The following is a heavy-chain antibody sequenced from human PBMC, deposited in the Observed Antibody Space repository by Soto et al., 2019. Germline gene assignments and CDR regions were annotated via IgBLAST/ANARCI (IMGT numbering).Heavy chain of an antibody. D-gene: IGHD2-2*01. J-gene: IGHJ4*02. Sequence: EVQLVESGRGLVQPGGSLRLSCAASEFTFSTYSMNWVRQAPGKGLEWISYISSTGSNIYYADSVKGRFTISRDNARNSLYLQMNSMRDEDTAVYYCARHSYRNTSCAANYWGQGTLVTVSS. V-gene: IGHV3-48*02. CDR1: EFTFSTYS. CDR3: ARHSYRNTSCAANY. CDR2: ISSTGSNI.